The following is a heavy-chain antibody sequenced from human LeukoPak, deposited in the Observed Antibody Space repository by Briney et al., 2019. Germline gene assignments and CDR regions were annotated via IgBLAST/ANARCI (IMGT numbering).Heavy chain of an antibody. V-gene: IGHV4-59*08. Sequence: PSETLSLTCTVSGGSISSYYWSWIRQPPGKGLEWIGYIYYSGSTNYNPFLKSRVTISVDTSKSQFSLNLSSVTAADTAVYYCARLNSGRTLDYWGQGTLVTVSS. CDR2: IYYSGST. CDR1: GGSISSYY. D-gene: IGHD6-19*01. CDR3: ARLNSGRTLDY. J-gene: IGHJ4*02.